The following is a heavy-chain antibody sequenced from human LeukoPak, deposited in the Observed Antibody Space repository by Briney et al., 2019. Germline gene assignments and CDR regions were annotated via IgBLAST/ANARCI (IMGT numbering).Heavy chain of an antibody. CDR3: ARVHSATIAAAGFDY. CDR1: GFTFSSYE. D-gene: IGHD6-13*01. Sequence: GGSLRLSRAASGFTFSSYEMNWVRQAPGKGLEWVSYISSSGSTIYYADSVKGRFTISRDNAKNSLYLQMNSLRAEDTAVYYCARVHSATIAAAGFDYWGQGTLVTVSS. CDR2: ISSSGSTI. V-gene: IGHV3-48*03. J-gene: IGHJ4*02.